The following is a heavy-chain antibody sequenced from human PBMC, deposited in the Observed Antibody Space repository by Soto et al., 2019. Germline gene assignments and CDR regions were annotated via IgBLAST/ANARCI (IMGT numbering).Heavy chain of an antibody. Sequence: EVQLVESGGGLVQPGGSLRLSCEASGFTFSNYWFHWVRQAPGKGLVWVSRTNQHGTIIDYADFAKGRFTIARDNAKKMLYIKVNSRGDEDSAVYYYKRNRGGRGGFWGQGTLVTVSS. D-gene: IGHD3-16*01. V-gene: IGHV3-74*01. CDR2: TNQHGTII. CDR1: GFTFSNYW. J-gene: IGHJ4*02. CDR3: KRNRGGRGGF.